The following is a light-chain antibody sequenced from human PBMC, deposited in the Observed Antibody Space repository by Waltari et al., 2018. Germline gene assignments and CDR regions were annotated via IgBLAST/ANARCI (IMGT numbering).Light chain of an antibody. CDR2: DVT. J-gene: IGLJ3*02. V-gene: IGLV2-14*01. CDR1: SSDVGSYNY. Sequence: QSALTQPASVSGSPGQSITIPCPGTSSDVGSYNYVSWYQQHPGKAPKIMIYDVTKRPSGVSNRFSGSKSGNTASLTISGLQAEDEADYYCSSYTSSSTWVFGGGTKLTVL. CDR3: SSYTSSSTWV.